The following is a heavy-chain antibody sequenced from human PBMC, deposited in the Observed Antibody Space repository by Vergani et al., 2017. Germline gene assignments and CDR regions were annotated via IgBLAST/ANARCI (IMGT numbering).Heavy chain of an antibody. J-gene: IGHJ4*02. CDR1: GYTFTSYD. CDR2: MNPNSGNT. D-gene: IGHD2-2*01. Sequence: QVQLVQSGAEVKKPGASVKVSCKASGYTFTSYDNNWVRQATGQGLEWMGWMNPNSGNTGYAQKFQGRVTMTRNTSISTAYMELSSLRSEDTAVYYCGKGYCSSTSCFLFDYWGQGTLVTVSS. V-gene: IGHV1-8*01. CDR3: GKGYCSSTSCFLFDY.